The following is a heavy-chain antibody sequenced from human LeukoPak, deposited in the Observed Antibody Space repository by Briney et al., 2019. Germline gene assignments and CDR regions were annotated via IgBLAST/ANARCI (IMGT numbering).Heavy chain of an antibody. CDR1: GGSFSGYY. V-gene: IGHV4-34*01. CDR2: INHSGST. Sequence: SETLSLTCAVYGGSFSGYYWSWIRQPPGKGLEWIGEINHSGSTNYNPSLKSRVTISVDTSKNQFSLKLSSVTAADTAVYYCATNTYCGGYCSTSLNWFDPWGQGTLVTVSS. CDR3: ATNTYCGGYCSTSLNWFDP. D-gene: IGHD2-21*02. J-gene: IGHJ5*02.